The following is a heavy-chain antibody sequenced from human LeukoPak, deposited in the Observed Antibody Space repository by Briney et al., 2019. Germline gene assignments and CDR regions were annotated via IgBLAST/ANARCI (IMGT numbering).Heavy chain of an antibody. CDR2: IKPNSGGA. J-gene: IGHJ4*02. CDR3: AIENYYDSSGYSKAFDY. CDR1: GYTFTVKF. V-gene: IGHV1-2*02. Sequence: ASVKVSCTTSGYTFTVKFLHWPRQAPGQGLEWMGGIKPNSGGAVYGQNFRGRVTVTRDTSDSTAYMELSRLRSDDTAVYYCAIENYYDSSGYSKAFDYWGQGTLVTVSS. D-gene: IGHD3-22*01.